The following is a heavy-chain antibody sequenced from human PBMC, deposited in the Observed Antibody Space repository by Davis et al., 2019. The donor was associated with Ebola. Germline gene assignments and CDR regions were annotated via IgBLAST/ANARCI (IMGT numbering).Heavy chain of an antibody. CDR2: ISYDGSNK. D-gene: IGHD3-22*01. V-gene: IGHV3-30-3*01. CDR3: AKGVQYYYDNSGFDY. J-gene: IGHJ4*02. CDR1: GFTFSSYA. Sequence: GGSLRLSCAASGFTFSSYAMHWVRQAPGKGLEWVAVISYDGSNKYYADSVKGRFTISRDNSKNTLYLQMNSLRAEDMALYYCAKGVQYYYDNSGFDYWGQGILVTVSS.